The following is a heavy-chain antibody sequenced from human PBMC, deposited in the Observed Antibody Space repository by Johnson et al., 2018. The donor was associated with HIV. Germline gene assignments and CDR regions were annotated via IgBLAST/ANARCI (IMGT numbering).Heavy chain of an antibody. CDR3: TRDRAVPDDGYNDYAFDI. D-gene: IGHD5-24*01. J-gene: IGHJ3*02. CDR1: GFTFSSYA. CDR2: IRGSGDST. Sequence: LLESWGSLRLSCAASGFTFSSYAMSWVRQAPGKGLEWVSAIRGSGDSTYYADSVKGRFTISRDNSKNTLYLQMNSLRAEDTAVYYCTRDRAVPDDGYNDYAFDIWGQGTMVTVSS. V-gene: IGHV3-23*01.